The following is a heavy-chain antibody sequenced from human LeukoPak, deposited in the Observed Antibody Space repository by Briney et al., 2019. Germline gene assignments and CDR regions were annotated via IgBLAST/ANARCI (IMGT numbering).Heavy chain of an antibody. CDR2: INPNSGNT. CDR3: AREDGYSSGWYGLYFDY. V-gene: IGHV1-8*03. J-gene: IGHJ4*02. D-gene: IGHD6-19*01. Sequence: ASVKVSCKASGYTFSNNDINWVRQATGQGLEWMGWINPNSGNTGYAQKFQGRVTITRDTSASTAYMELSSLRSEDTAVYYCAREDGYSSGWYGLYFDYWGQGTLVTVSS. CDR1: GYTFSNND.